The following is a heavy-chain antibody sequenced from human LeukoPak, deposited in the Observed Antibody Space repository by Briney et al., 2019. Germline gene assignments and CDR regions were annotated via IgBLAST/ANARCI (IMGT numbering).Heavy chain of an antibody. CDR1: GYSFSAYY. V-gene: IGHV1-2*02. CDR3: ARSPHILTGENFDY. J-gene: IGHJ4*02. D-gene: IGHD3-9*01. Sequence: ASVKVSCKASGYSFSAYYMHWVRQAPGQGLEWMGWINPNSGGTNYAQKFQGRVSMTRDTSITTAYMEMSRLRSDDTALYYCARSPHILTGENFDYWGQGTLVTVSS. CDR2: INPNSGGT.